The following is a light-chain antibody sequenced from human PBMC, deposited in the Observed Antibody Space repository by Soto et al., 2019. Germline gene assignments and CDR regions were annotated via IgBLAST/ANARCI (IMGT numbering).Light chain of an antibody. CDR2: EVS. J-gene: IGLJ1*01. CDR1: SSDVGGYNY. Sequence: QSVLTQPASVSGSPGQPITISCTGTSSDVGGYNYVSWYQQHPGKAPKLMIYEVSNRPSGVSNRFSGSKSGNTASLTISGLQAEDEADYYCSSYTRSSTRCVFGTGTNVTVL. CDR3: SSYTRSSTRCV. V-gene: IGLV2-14*01.